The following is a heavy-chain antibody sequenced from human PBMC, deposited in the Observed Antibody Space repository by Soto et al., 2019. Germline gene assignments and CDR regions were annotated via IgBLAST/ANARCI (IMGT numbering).Heavy chain of an antibody. CDR1: GFTFSSYA. V-gene: IGHV3-23*01. J-gene: IGHJ4*02. Sequence: EVQLLESGGGLVQPGGSLRLSCAASGFTFSSYAMSWVRQAPGKGLEWVSAINGSGGSTYYADSVKGRFTISRDNSKNTLYLQMNSLRAEDTAVYYCAKGRITMVRGPTYYFDYWGQGTLVTVSS. D-gene: IGHD3-10*01. CDR3: AKGRITMVRGPTYYFDY. CDR2: INGSGGST.